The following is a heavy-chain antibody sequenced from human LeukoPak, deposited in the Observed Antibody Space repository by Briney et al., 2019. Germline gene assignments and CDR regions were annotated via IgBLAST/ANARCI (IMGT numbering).Heavy chain of an antibody. CDR2: INPNSGGT. J-gene: IGHJ3*02. CDR3: ARDFRVGGYDAFDI. D-gene: IGHD1-26*01. CDR1: GYTFTGYY. V-gene: IGHV1-2*02. Sequence: ASVTVSCKASGYTFTGYYMHWVRQAPGQGLEWTGWINPNSGGTNYAQKFQGRVTMTRDTSISTAYMELSRLRSDDTAVYYCARDFRVGGYDAFDIWGQGTMVTVSS.